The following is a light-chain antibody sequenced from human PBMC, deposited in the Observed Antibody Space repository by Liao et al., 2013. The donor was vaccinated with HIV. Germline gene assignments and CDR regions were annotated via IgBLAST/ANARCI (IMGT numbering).Light chain of an antibody. Sequence: SYELTQPPSVSVSPGQTASITCSGDKLGDEYASWYQQKPGQSPVLVIYQDTRRPSGIPERFSGSNSGNTATLTISGTQAMDEADYYCQAWDSSAEVVFGGGTTLTVL. CDR1: KLGDEY. CDR3: QAWDSSAEVV. V-gene: IGLV3-1*01. J-gene: IGLJ2*01. CDR2: QDT.